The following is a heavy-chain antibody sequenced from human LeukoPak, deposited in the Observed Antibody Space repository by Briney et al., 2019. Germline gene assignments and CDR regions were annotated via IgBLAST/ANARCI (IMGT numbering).Heavy chain of an antibody. V-gene: IGHV3-30-3*01. CDR3: ARDRFTIFGVVIIPYFDY. J-gene: IGHJ4*02. CDR2: ISYDGSNK. D-gene: IGHD3-3*01. CDR1: GFTFSSYA. Sequence: GRSLRLSCAASGFTFSSYAMHWVRQAPGKGLEWVAVISYDGSNKYYADSVKGRFTISRDNSKNTPYLQMNSLRAEDTAVYYCARDRFTIFGVVIIPYFDYWGQGTLVTVSS.